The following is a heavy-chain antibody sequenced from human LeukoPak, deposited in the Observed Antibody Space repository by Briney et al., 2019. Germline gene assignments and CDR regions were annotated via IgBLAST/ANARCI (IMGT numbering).Heavy chain of an antibody. CDR1: GYTFTGYH. D-gene: IGHD3-22*01. J-gene: IGHJ3*02. Sequence: ASVKVSCKASGYTFTGYHMHWVRQAPGQGLEWMGRINPNSGDTSYAQKFQGRVTMTRDTSISTAYMELSRLRSDDTAVYYCAGEDNSSGYRPFDIWGQGTMVTVSS. CDR3: AGEDNSSGYRPFDI. V-gene: IGHV1-2*06. CDR2: INPNSGDT.